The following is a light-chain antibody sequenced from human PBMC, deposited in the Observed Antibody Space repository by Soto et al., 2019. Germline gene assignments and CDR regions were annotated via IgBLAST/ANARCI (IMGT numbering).Light chain of an antibody. CDR2: DVT. CDR3: CSYAGDYTVV. Sequence: QSALTQPRSVSGSPGQSVAISCAGTSGDVGGYNFVSWYQHHPDKAPKLIIYDVTQRHSGVPDRFSGSKSGNTASLTISGLQAEDEADYYCCSYAGDYTVVFGGGTKLTVL. J-gene: IGLJ2*01. CDR1: SGDVGGYNF. V-gene: IGLV2-11*01.